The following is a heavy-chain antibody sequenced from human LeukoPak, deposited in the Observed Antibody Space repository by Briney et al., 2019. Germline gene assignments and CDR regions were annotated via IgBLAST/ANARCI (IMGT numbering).Heavy chain of an antibody. J-gene: IGHJ6*02. Sequence: GGSLRLSCAASGFTFSSYSMNWVRQAPGKGLEWVSYISSSSTTIYYADSVKGRFTISRDNAKNSLYLQMNSLRAEDTAVYYCARDLTLDVYSSSWYVGGMDVWGQGTTVTVSS. V-gene: IGHV3-48*01. D-gene: IGHD6-13*01. CDR3: ARDLTLDVYSSSWYVGGMDV. CDR2: ISSSSTTI. CDR1: GFTFSSYS.